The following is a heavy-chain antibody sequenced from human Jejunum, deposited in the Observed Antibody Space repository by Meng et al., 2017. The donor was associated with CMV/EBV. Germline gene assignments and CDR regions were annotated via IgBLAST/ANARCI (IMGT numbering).Heavy chain of an antibody. CDR1: GGSMNSYY. CDR3: TTLYGDSIS. V-gene: IGHV4-4*07. D-gene: IGHD4-17*01. CDR2: IYSSGIT. Sequence: QVQPPELCPGLVQSSETLSLTGTVSGGSMNSYYWTWIRQHAGKGLEWIGHIYSSGITNYIPSLKSRVMMSLATSKNQFSLKLSSVTAADTAVYYCTTLYGDSISWGQGTLVTVSS. J-gene: IGHJ4*02.